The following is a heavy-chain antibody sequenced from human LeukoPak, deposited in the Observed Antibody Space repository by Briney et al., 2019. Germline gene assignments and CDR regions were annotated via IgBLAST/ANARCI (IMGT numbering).Heavy chain of an antibody. J-gene: IGHJ4*02. Sequence: GASVKVSCTASGYTLTSYAMHWVRQAPGQRLEWMGWINAGNGNTKYSQKFQGRVTITRDTSASTAYMELSSLRSEDTAVYYCARFSFFLEWLLPDYWGQGTLVTVSS. V-gene: IGHV1-3*01. CDR2: INAGNGNT. CDR3: ARFSFFLEWLLPDY. D-gene: IGHD3-3*01. CDR1: GYTLTSYA.